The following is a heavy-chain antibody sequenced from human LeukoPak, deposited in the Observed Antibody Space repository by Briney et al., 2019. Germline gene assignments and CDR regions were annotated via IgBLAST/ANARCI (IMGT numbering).Heavy chain of an antibody. CDR1: GYTFTSYY. J-gene: IGHJ4*02. CDR2: INPSGGST. V-gene: IGHV1-46*01. CDR3: ARGTDDYIVATTSFEY. D-gene: IGHD5-12*01. Sequence: GASVKVSCKASGYTFTSYYMHWVRQAPGQGLEWMGIINPSGGSTSYAQKFQGRVTMTEDTSTDTAYMELSSLRSEDTAVYYCARGTDDYIVATTSFEYWGQGTLVTVSS.